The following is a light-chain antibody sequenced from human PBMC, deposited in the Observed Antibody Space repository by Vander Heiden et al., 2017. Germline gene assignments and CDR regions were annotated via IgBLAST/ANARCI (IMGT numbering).Light chain of an antibody. J-gene: IGKJ1*01. V-gene: IGKV4-1*01. CDR3: QQDSGTGT. Sequence: DILMTQSPDSLAVSLGERATINCKSSQSVLYSYNNKNYLDWYQQKPGQPPKLLIYLASNREYGVPDRFSGRGYGTDLTLTSSGLLAEDVAVYYGQQDSGTGTFGQGTKVEIK. CDR2: LAS. CDR1: QSVLYSYNNKNY.